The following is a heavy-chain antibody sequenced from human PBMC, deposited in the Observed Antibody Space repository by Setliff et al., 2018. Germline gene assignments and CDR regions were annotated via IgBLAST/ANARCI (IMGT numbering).Heavy chain of an antibody. Sequence: SETLSLTCTVSGGSISSGGYYWSWIRQHPGKGLEWIGYIYYSGNTYYNPSLKSRVTISVDTSKNRFSLKLSSVTAADTAVYYCARVPRFTDTRNAFDIWGQGTMVTVS. D-gene: IGHD5-18*01. CDR1: GGSISSGGYY. J-gene: IGHJ3*02. V-gene: IGHV4-31*03. CDR3: ARVPRFTDTRNAFDI. CDR2: IYYSGNT.